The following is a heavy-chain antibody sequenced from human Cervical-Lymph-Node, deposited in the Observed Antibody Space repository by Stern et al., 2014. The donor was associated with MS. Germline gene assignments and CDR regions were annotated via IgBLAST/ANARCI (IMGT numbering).Heavy chain of an antibody. CDR1: GFTFSSYA. J-gene: IGHJ4*02. CDR3: AKGKGGSISCHDY. V-gene: IGHV3-23*04. D-gene: IGHD2-2*01. CDR2: ISGSGGTT. Sequence: EVHLVESGGGLVQPGGSLRLSCAASGFTFSSYAMSWVRQAPGKGLEWVSVISGSGGTTYHADSVKGRFTISRDNSKNTLYLQMNSLRVEDTAVYYCAKGKGGSISCHDYWGQGDLVTVSS.